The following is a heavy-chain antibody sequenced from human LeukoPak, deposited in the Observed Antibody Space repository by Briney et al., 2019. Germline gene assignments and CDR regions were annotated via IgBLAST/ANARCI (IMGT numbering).Heavy chain of an antibody. CDR2: IYHSGST. Sequence: SETLSLTCTVSGGSISSSSYYWSWIWQPPGKGLEWIGYIYHSGSTYYNPSLKSRVTISVDTSKNQFSLKLSSVTAADTAVYYCARDLFASRSGYNSYYYYGMDVWGQGTTVTVSS. D-gene: IGHD3-22*01. J-gene: IGHJ6*02. V-gene: IGHV4-30-2*01. CDR1: GGSISSSSYY. CDR3: ARDLFASRSGYNSYYYYGMDV.